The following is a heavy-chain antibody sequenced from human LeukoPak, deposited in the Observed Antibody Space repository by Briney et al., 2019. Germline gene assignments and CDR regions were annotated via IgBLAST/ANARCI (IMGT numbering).Heavy chain of an antibody. J-gene: IGHJ4*02. V-gene: IGHV3-9*01. CDR2: ISWNSGSI. Sequence: GGSLRLSCAASGFTFDDYAMHWVRQAPGKGLEWVSGISWNSGSIGYADSVKGRFTISRVNAKNSLYLQMNSLRAEDTALYYCAKDMLGSAAGTFDYWGQGTLVTVSS. CDR3: AKDMLGSAAGTFDY. CDR1: GFTFDDYA. D-gene: IGHD1-26*01.